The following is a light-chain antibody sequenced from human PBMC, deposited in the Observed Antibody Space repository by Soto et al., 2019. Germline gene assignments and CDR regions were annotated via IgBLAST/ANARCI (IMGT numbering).Light chain of an antibody. CDR1: SSDVGSYNY. V-gene: IGLV2-14*03. J-gene: IGLJ2*01. CDR3: SSYTRSSTLV. CDR2: DVS. Sequence: QSALTQPASVSGSPGQSITFSCTGTSSDVGSYNYVSWYQQHPGKAPKLMIYDVSNRPLGISNRFSGSKSGNTASLTISGLQADDEADYYCSSYTRSSTLVFGGGTKLTVL.